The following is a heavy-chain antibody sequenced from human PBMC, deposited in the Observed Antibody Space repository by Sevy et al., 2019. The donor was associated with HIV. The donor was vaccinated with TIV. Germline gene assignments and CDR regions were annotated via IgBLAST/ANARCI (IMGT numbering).Heavy chain of an antibody. CDR2: IKQDGSEK. J-gene: IGHJ3*02. Sequence: GGPLRLSCAASGFTFSSYWMSWVRQAPGKGLEWVANIKQDGSEKYYVDSVKGRFTISRDNAKNSLYLQMNGLRAEDTAVYYCARGPYSSGWYSHAFDIWGQGTMVTVSS. CDR3: ARGPYSSGWYSHAFDI. CDR1: GFTFSSYW. D-gene: IGHD6-19*01. V-gene: IGHV3-7*01.